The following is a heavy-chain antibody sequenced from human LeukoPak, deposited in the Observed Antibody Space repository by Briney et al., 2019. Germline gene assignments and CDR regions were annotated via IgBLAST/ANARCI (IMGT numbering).Heavy chain of an antibody. J-gene: IGHJ4*02. CDR2: ISSNSGTYI. CDR3: ARLVNSRPDD. D-gene: IGHD6-13*01. V-gene: IGHV3-21*01. Sequence: GGSLRLSCAASGFTFSTYSLTWVRQAPGKGLEWVSSISSNSGTYIYYADSVRGRFTISRDNAENSLYLQMNSLRADDTAVYYCARLVNSRPDDWSEGTLVTVSS. CDR1: GFTFSTYS.